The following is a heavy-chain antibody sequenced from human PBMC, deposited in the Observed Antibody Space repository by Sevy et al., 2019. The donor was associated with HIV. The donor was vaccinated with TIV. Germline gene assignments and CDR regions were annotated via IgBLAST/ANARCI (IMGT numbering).Heavy chain of an antibody. CDR3: TRVYSSGWFTSDAFDI. CDR2: VRSKAYGGTT. CDR1: GFTFGDYA. Sequence: GGSLRLSCTASGFTFGDYAMSWFRRAPAKGLEWVGCVRSKAYGGTTEYAASVKGSFTISRDDSKSIAYLQMNSLKTEDTAVYYCTRVYSSGWFTSDAFDIWGQGTMVTVSS. D-gene: IGHD6-19*01. V-gene: IGHV3-49*03. J-gene: IGHJ3*02.